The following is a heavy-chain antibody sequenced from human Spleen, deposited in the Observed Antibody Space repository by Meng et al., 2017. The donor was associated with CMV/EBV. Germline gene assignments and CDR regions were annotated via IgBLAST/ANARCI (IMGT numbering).Heavy chain of an antibody. D-gene: IGHD3-3*01. V-gene: IGHV4-34*01. CDR1: GGSFSGYY. CDR3: ARESGWAFGVVLSTDNYGMDV. J-gene: IGHJ6*02. Sequence: SETLSLTCAVYGGSFSGYYWNWIRQPPGKGLEWIGEINHSGSTNYNASLKSRVTISVDTSKNQFSLKLSSVTAADTAVYYCARESGWAFGVVLSTDNYGMDVWGQGTTVTVSS. CDR2: INHSGST.